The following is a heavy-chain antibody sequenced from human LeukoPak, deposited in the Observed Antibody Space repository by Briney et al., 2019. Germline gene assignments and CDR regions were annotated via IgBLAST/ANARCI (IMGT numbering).Heavy chain of an antibody. CDR1: GYSVSSGYY. D-gene: IGHD2-2*01. V-gene: IGHV4-38-2*02. J-gene: IGHJ3*02. CDR3: ARYLPCSSGSFLDAFDI. Sequence: KPSETVSLTCTVSGYSVSSGYYWGWIRQAPGKGLEWIQNIYPGGSTSYYNPSLKSRVTISVDTSKNQFSLKLSSVTAAQTAVYYCARYLPCSSGSFLDAFDICGQGELVTVSS. CDR2: IYPGGSTS.